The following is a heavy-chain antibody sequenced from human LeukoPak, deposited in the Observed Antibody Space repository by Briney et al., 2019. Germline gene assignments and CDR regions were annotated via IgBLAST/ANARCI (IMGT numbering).Heavy chain of an antibody. CDR1: GFTFNNYA. D-gene: IGHD2-15*01. Sequence: PGGSLRLSCAASGFTFNNYAMHWVRQAPGKGLEWVAGISFDGSHKYCADSVKGRFTISRDNSRNALYPQMNGLRAEDTAVYYCAKDGGSDWGQGTLVTVSS. CDR3: AKDGGSD. J-gene: IGHJ4*02. CDR2: ISFDGSHK. V-gene: IGHV3-30*14.